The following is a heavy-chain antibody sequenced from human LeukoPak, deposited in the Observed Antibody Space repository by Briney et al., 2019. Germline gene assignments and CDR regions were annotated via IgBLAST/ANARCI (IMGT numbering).Heavy chain of an antibody. D-gene: IGHD3-22*01. CDR1: GFTVSSNY. CDR3: AREFGDSSGYLFDY. J-gene: IGHJ4*02. Sequence: GGSLRLSCAASGFTVSSNYMSWVRQAPGKGLEWVSVIYSGGSTYYADSVKGRFTISRDNSKNTLCLQMNSLRAEDTAVYYCAREFGDSSGYLFDYWGQGTLVTVSS. CDR2: IYSGGST. V-gene: IGHV3-66*02.